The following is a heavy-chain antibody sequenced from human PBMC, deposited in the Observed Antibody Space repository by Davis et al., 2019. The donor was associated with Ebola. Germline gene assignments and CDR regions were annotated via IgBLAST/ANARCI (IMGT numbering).Heavy chain of an antibody. D-gene: IGHD3-16*01. V-gene: IGHV3-48*04. Sequence: GESLKISCAASGFTVSSNYMNWVRQAPGKGLEWVSYISSSSSTIYYADSVKGRFTISRDNSKNSLYLYMNSLRAEDTAVYYCARDRPYYDPSAYHPFGAFDIWGLGTMVTVSS. CDR3: ARDRPYYDPSAYHPFGAFDI. CDR2: ISSSSSTI. CDR1: GFTVSSNY. J-gene: IGHJ3*02.